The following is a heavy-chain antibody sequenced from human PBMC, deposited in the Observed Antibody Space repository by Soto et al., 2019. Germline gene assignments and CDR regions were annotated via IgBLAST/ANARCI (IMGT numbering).Heavy chain of an antibody. Sequence: SETLSLTCTVSGASISSYYWSWIRQPPGKGLEWIGYIYYSGSTNYNPSLKSRVTISVDTSKNQFSLKLSSVTAADTAVYYCERWSPDNDILTVYYPPWGRETLVTV. J-gene: IGHJ5*02. CDR2: IYYSGST. V-gene: IGHV4-59*01. CDR3: ERWSPDNDILTVYYPP. CDR1: GASISSYY. D-gene: IGHD3-9*01.